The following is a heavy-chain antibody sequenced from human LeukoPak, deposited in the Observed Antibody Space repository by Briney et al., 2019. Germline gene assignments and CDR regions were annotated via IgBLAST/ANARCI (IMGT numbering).Heavy chain of an antibody. CDR3: ARGITMVRGVIDYYYYGMDV. CDR2: IIPIFGTA. CDR1: GGTFSSYA. D-gene: IGHD3-10*01. Sequence: SVKVSCKASGGTFSSYAISWVRQAPGQGLEWMGGIIPIFGTANYAQKFQGRVTITADESMSTAYMELSSLRSEDTAVYYCARGITMVRGVIDYYYYGMDVWGKGTTVTVSS. V-gene: IGHV1-69*01. J-gene: IGHJ6*04.